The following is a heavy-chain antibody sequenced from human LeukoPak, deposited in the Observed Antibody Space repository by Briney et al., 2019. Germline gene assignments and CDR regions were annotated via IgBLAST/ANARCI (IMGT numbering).Heavy chain of an antibody. V-gene: IGHV4-31*03. CDR1: GGSISSGGYY. D-gene: IGHD3-22*01. CDR2: IYYSGST. J-gene: IGHJ4*02. Sequence: SETPSLTCTVSGGSISSGGYYWSWIRQHPGKGLEWIGYIYYSGSTYYNPSLKSRVTISVDTSKNQFSLKLSSVTAADTAVYYCARDRYYYDSSGSHWGQGTLVTVSS. CDR3: ARDRYYYDSSGSH.